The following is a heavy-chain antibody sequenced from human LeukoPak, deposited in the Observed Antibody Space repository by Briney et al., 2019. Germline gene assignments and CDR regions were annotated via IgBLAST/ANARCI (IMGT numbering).Heavy chain of an antibody. V-gene: IGHV1-46*01. CDR3: ARALRAADAFDI. J-gene: IGHJ3*02. Sequence: ASVKVSCKASGYTFTSYYMHWVRQAPGQGLEWMGIINPSGGSTSYAQKFQGRVTMTRDMSASTVYMELSSLRSEDTAVYYRARALRAADAFDIWGQGTMVTVSS. CDR2: INPSGGST. CDR1: GYTFTSYY. D-gene: IGHD6-25*01.